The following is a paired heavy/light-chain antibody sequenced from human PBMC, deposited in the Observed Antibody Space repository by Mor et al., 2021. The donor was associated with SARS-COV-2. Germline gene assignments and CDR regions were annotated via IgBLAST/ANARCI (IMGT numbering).Light chain of an antibody. CDR3: QQYYSSPYT. Sequence: DIVLTQSPDSLAVSLGERATVRCKSSQSVLHSSSNENYLAWYQQRPGQPPKLLIYWASTRESGVPERFSGGGSATDFTLTINSLQAEDVALYYCQQYYSSPYTFGQGTKLEI. CDR1: QSVLHSSSNENY. J-gene: IGKJ2*01. CDR2: WAS. V-gene: IGKV4-1*01.
Heavy chain of an antibody. CDR2: ISAAGYSS. Sequence: EVNLVDSGGGLVQPGGSLRLSCVASGFNFSYYDMNWVRQTPDKGLEWLSRISAAGYSSQSAESVKGRFEISRDNSKSTLYLQMSSLRAEDTAKYYCARVPNYFDGRQFQYYFDHWGQGTLVTVSS. CDR3: ARVPNYFDGRQFQYYFDH. CDR1: GFNFSYYD. D-gene: IGHD3-22*01. J-gene: IGHJ4*02. V-gene: IGHV3-23*04.